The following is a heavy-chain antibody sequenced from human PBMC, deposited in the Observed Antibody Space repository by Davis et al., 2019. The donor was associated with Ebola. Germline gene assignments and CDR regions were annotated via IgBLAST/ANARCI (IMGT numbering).Heavy chain of an antibody. Sequence: GESLKISCAASGFTFSSYGMHWVSQAPGKGLEWVAVISYDGSNKYYADSVKGRFTISRDNSKNTLYLQMNSLRAEDTAVYYCARVSGSQVYWGQGTLVTVSS. CDR1: GFTFSSYG. D-gene: IGHD1-26*01. J-gene: IGHJ4*02. V-gene: IGHV3-30*12. CDR2: ISYDGSNK. CDR3: ARVSGSQVY.